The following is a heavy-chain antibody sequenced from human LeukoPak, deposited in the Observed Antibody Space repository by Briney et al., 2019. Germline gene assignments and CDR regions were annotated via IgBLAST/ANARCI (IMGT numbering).Heavy chain of an antibody. CDR1: GVSISSGDYY. CDR3: ARPYYYDSRIDP. J-gene: IGHJ5*02. CDR2: MYYSGSA. Sequence: SQTLSLTCTVSGVSISSGDYYWSWIRQPPGKGLEWVGYMYYSGSAYYNPSLKSRATISVDTSKNQFSLKLSSVTAADTAVYFCARPYYYDSRIDPWGQGTLVTVPS. V-gene: IGHV4-30-4*01. D-gene: IGHD3-22*01.